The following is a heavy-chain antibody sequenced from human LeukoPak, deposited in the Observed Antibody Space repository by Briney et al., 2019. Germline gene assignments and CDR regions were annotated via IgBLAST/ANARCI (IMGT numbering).Heavy chain of an antibody. CDR2: IYYSGST. D-gene: IGHD3-10*01. J-gene: IGHJ3*02. V-gene: IGHV4-59*01. Sequence: SETLSLTCTVSGGSISSYYWSWIRQPPGKGLEWIGYIYYSGSTNYNPSLKSRVTISGDTSKNQFSLKLSSGTAADTAVYYWSIEASSGSYAVDAFDIWGQGTMVTVSS. CDR3: SIEASSGSYAVDAFDI. CDR1: GGSISSYY.